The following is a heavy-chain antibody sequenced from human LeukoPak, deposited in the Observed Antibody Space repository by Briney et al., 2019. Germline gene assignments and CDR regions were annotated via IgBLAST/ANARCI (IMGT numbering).Heavy chain of an antibody. CDR2: IYYSGST. V-gene: IGHV4-31*03. CDR3: ARGTIAVAGTHYYYGMDV. J-gene: IGHJ6*02. D-gene: IGHD6-19*01. CDR1: GGSISSGGYY. Sequence: SETQSLTCTVSGGSISSGGYYWSWIRQHPGKGLEWIGYIYYSGSTYYNPSLKSRVTISVDTSKNQFSLKLSSVTAADTAVYYCARGTIAVAGTHYYYGMDVWGQGTTVTVSS.